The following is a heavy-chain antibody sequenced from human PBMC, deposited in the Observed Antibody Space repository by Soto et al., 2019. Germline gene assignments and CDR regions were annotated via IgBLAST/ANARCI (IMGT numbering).Heavy chain of an antibody. CDR2: IYYSGST. Sequence: SETLSLTCTVSGGSISSYYWSWIRQPPGKGLEWIGYIYYSGSTNYNPSLKSRVTISVDTSKNQFSLKLSSVTAADTAVYYCARDRSSGWYQSYDYWGQGTLVTVSS. J-gene: IGHJ4*02. CDR3: ARDRSSGWYQSYDY. CDR1: GGSISSYY. D-gene: IGHD6-19*01. V-gene: IGHV4-59*01.